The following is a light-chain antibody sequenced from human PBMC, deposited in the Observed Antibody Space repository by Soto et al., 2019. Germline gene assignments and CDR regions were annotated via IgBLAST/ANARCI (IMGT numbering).Light chain of an antibody. J-gene: IGLJ2*01. Sequence: QSVLTQPPSASGSPGQSVTISCTGTSSDVGGYNYVSWYQHHPGKAPKLMIYEVIRRPSGVPDRFSGSKSGNTASLTVSGLQAEDEADYYCSSYAGSNNLVFGGGNKLTVL. V-gene: IGLV2-8*01. CDR3: SSYAGSNNLV. CDR1: SSDVGGYNY. CDR2: EVI.